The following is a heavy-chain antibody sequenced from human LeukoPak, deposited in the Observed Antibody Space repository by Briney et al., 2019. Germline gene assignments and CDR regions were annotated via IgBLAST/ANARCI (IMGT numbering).Heavy chain of an antibody. Sequence: GGSLRLSCAASGFTVSSNYMSWVRQAPGKGLEWVSVIYSGGSTYYADSVKGRFTISRDNSKNTLYLQMNSLRAEDTAVYYCARDLNYYDSSGYPNDAFDIWGQGTMVTVSS. CDR3: ARDLNYYDSSGYPNDAFDI. J-gene: IGHJ3*02. D-gene: IGHD3-22*01. CDR2: IYSGGST. V-gene: IGHV3-66*01. CDR1: GFTVSSNY.